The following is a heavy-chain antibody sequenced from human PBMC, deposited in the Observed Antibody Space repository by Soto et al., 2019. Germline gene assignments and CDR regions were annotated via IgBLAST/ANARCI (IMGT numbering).Heavy chain of an antibody. J-gene: IGHJ6*03. V-gene: IGHV4-31*03. CDR2: IYYSGST. CDR1: GGSISSGGYY. Sequence: SETLSLTCTVSGGSISSGGYYWSWIRQHPGKGLEWIGYIYYSGSTYYNPSLKSRVTISVDTSKNQFSLKLSSVTAADTAVYYCARTDYHYYYYYYMDVWGKGTTVTVSS. CDR3: ARTDYHYYYYYYMDV. D-gene: IGHD4-17*01.